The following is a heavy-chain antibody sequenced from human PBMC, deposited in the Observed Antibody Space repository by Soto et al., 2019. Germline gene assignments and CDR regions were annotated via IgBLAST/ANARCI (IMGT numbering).Heavy chain of an antibody. CDR3: ARDHHPDILTGFPWFDP. CDR2: IWYDGSNK. CDR1: GFTFSSYG. J-gene: IGHJ5*02. D-gene: IGHD3-9*01. Sequence: QVQLVESGGGVVQPGRSLRLSCAASGFTFSSYGMHWVRQAPGKGLEWVAVIWYDGSNKYYADSVKGRFTISRDNSKNTLYLQMNSLRAEDTAVYYCARDHHPDILTGFPWFDPWGQGTLVTVSS. V-gene: IGHV3-33*01.